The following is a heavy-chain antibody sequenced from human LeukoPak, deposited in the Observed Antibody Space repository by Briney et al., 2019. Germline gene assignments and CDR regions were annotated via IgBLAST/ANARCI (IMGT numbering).Heavy chain of an antibody. CDR1: GGSISSGSYY. D-gene: IGHD3-3*01. J-gene: IGHJ4*02. Sequence: PSETLSLTCTVSGGSISSGSYYWSWIRQPAGKGLEWIGRIYTSGSTNYNPSLKSRVTISVDTSKNQFSLKLSSVTAADTAVYYCAREGRIFGYWGQGTLVTVSS. CDR2: IYTSGST. CDR3: AREGRIFGY. V-gene: IGHV4-61*02.